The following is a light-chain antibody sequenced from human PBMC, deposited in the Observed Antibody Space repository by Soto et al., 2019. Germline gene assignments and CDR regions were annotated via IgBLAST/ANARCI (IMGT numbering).Light chain of an antibody. J-gene: IGKJ5*01. Sequence: DIQLTQSPSFLSASVGDRVTITCRASQGISGYLAWYQQKPGKVPKLLIYSTPTLQSGVPSRFSGSASGTEFTLTISSLQPEDFATYYCQQLNTYLITFGQGTRLEIK. V-gene: IGKV1-9*01. CDR2: STP. CDR1: QGISGY. CDR3: QQLNTYLIT.